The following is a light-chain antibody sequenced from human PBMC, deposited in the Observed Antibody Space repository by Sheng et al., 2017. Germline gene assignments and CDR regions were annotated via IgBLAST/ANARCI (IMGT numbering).Light chain of an antibody. CDR3: SSYAGSNYYV. J-gene: IGLJ1*01. Sequence: QSALTQPPSASGSPGQSVTISCTGTSSDVGGYNYVSWYQQHPGKAPKLMIYEVSKRPSGVPXRFSGSKSGNTASLTVSGLQAEDEADYYCSSYAGSNYYVFGTGTKVTVL. CDR2: EVS. CDR1: SSDVGGYNY. V-gene: IGLV2-8*01.